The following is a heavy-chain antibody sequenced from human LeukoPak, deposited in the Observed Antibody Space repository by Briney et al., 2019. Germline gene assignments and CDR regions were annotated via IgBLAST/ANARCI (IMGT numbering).Heavy chain of an antibody. Sequence: GSLRLSCAASGFTFSSHGMKWVRQAPGKGLECVATITNTGRDKYEAESVKGRFTISRDDSKNTLYLQMNRLRAEDTALYYCAKAATFYYGSDLWGRGILVAVSS. CDR1: GFTFSSHG. V-gene: IGHV3-23*05. CDR2: ITNTGRDK. CDR3: AKAATFYYGSDL. J-gene: IGHJ4*02. D-gene: IGHD3-10*01.